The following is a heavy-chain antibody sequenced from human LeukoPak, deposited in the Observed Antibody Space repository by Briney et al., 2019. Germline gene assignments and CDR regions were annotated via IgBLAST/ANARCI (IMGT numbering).Heavy chain of an antibody. CDR1: GFTFSSYE. Sequence: GGSLRLSCAASGFTFSSYEMNWVRQAPGKGLEWVSYISRSGSTIYYEDSVKGRFTISRDNAKNSLYLQMNSLRAEDTAVYYCAREGIAAGFDPWGQGTLVTVSS. D-gene: IGHD6-13*01. V-gene: IGHV3-48*03. CDR2: ISRSGSTI. CDR3: AREGIAAGFDP. J-gene: IGHJ5*02.